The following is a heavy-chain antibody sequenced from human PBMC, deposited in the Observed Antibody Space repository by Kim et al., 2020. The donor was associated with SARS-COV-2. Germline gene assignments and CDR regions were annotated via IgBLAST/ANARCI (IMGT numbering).Heavy chain of an antibody. Sequence: GGSLRLSCAASGFTFSSYWMHWVRQAPGKGLVWVSRINSDGSSTSYADSVKGRFTISRDNAKNTLYLQMNSLRAEDTAVYYCAPVGLDYDYVWGSYRYYFDYWGQGTLVTVSS. V-gene: IGHV3-74*01. CDR1: GFTFSSYW. J-gene: IGHJ4*02. CDR2: INSDGSST. D-gene: IGHD3-16*02. CDR3: APVGLDYDYVWGSYRYYFDY.